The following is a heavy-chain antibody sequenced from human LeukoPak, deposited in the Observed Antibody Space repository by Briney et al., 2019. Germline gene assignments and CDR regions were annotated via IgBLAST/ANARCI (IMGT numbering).Heavy chain of an antibody. CDR3: ARGLRDFWSPWPYYFDY. CDR2: IIPIFGTA. Sequence: SVKVSCKASGGTFSSYAISWVRQAPGQGLEWMGGIIPIFGTANYAQKFQGRVTMTTDTSTSTAYMELRSLRSDDTAVYYCARGLRDFWSPWPYYFDYWGQGTLVTVSS. J-gene: IGHJ4*02. CDR1: GGTFSSYA. D-gene: IGHD3-3*01. V-gene: IGHV1-69*05.